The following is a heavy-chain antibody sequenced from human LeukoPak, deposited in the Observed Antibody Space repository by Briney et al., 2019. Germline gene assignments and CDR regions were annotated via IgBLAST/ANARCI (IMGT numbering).Heavy chain of an antibody. CDR3: ARSPQGTATTANWLDP. V-gene: IGHV4-59*12. Sequence: SETLSLTCTVSGGSISSYYWSWIRQPPGKGLEWIGYISYSGSPNYNPSLKSRVTISVETSKNQFSLKLTSVTAADTAVYYCARSPQGTATTANWLDPWGQGTLVTVSS. CDR1: GGSISSYY. J-gene: IGHJ5*02. CDR2: ISYSGSP. D-gene: IGHD4-17*01.